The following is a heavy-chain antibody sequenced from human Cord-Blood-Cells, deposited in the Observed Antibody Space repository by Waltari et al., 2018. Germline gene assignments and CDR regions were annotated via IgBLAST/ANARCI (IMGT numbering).Heavy chain of an antibody. CDR2: ISSSSSYI. V-gene: IGHV3-21*01. D-gene: IGHD7-27*01. CDR3: ARTGDLNYDAFDI. CDR1: GFTFSSYS. J-gene: IGHJ3*02. Sequence: EVQLVESGGGLVKPGGSLRLSCAASGFTFSSYSMNWVRQAPGKGLGWVSSISSSSSYIYYADSVKGRFTISRDNAKNSLYLQMNSLRAEDTAVYYCARTGDLNYDAFDIWGQGTMVTVSS.